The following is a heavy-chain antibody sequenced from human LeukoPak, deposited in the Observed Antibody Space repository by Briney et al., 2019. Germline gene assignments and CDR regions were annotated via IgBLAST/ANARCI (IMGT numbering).Heavy chain of an antibody. J-gene: IGHJ4*02. V-gene: IGHV1-3*01. Sequence: ASVKVSCKASGYTFTSYAMHWVRQAPGQRLEWMGWINAGNGNTKYSQKFQGRVTITRDTSASTAYMELSSVRSEDTAVYYCARVQSMIVVSGLGYWGQGTLVTVSS. CDR3: ARVQSMIVVSGLGY. CDR2: INAGNGNT. CDR1: GYTFTSYA. D-gene: IGHD3-22*01.